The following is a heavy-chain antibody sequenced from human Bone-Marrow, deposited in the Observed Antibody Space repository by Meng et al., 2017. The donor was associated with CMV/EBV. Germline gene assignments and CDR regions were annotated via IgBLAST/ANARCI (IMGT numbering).Heavy chain of an antibody. CDR2: ISDNGNIT. CDR3: AREGDIVVVPAAARYYYYGMDV. D-gene: IGHD2-2*01. CDR1: GFSFSDYY. J-gene: IGHJ6*02. V-gene: IGHV3-11*04. Sequence: GGSLRLSCAASGFSFSDYYMSWVRQAPGKGLEWVSYISDNGNITYYADSVKGRFTISRDNGKNSLYLQMNSLKVEDTAVYYCAREGDIVVVPAAARYYYYGMDVWGQGTTVTVSS.